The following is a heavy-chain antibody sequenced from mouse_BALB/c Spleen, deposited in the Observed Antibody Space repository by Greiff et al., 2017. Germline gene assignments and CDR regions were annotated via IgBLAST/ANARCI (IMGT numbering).Heavy chain of an antibody. D-gene: IGHD2-1*01. CDR2: IYPGNVNT. V-gene: IGHV1S56*01. CDR1: GYTFTSYY. J-gene: IGHJ4*01. CDR3: ERGGRYGHYGYAMEY. Sequence: VQRVESGPELVKPGASVRISCKASGYTFTSYYIHWVKQRPGKGLEWIGWIYPGNVNTKYNEKFKGKATLTADKSSSTAYMQLSSLTSEDSAVYFWERGGRYGHYGYAMEYWGEGTSVTVSS.